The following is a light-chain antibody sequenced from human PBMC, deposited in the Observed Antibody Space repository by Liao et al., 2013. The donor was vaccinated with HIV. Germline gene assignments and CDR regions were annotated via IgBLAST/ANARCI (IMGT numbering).Light chain of an antibody. J-gene: IGLJ2*01. CDR1: KLGDKY. V-gene: IGLV3-1*01. CDR3: QAWDSSTAAVV. Sequence: SYELTQPPSVSVSPGQTASITCSGDKLGDKYACWYQQKPGQSPVLVIYQDSKRPSGIPERFSGSNSGNTATLTISRVEAGDEADYYCQAWDSSTAAVVFGGGTKLTVL. CDR2: QDS.